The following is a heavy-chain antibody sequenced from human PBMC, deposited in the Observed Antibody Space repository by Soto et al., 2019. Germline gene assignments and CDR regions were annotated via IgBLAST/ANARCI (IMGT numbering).Heavy chain of an antibody. D-gene: IGHD3-22*01. Sequence: GGSLRLSCAASGFTFSSYAMSWVRQAPGKGLEWVSAISGSGGSTYYADSVKGRFTISRDNSKNTLYLQMNSLRAEDTAVYYCAKEYYYDSSGYAAPFDYWGQGTLVTVSS. CDR3: AKEYYYDSSGYAAPFDY. V-gene: IGHV3-23*01. J-gene: IGHJ4*02. CDR1: GFTFSSYA. CDR2: ISGSGGST.